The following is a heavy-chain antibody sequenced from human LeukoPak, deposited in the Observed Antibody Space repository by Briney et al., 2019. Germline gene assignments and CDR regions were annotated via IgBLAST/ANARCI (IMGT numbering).Heavy chain of an antibody. V-gene: IGHV4-30-2*01. CDR3: ARGARSYGMDV. CDR1: GGSISSGGYS. CDR2: IYHSGST. Sequence: SETLSLTCAVSGGSISSGGYSWSWIRQPPGKGLEWIGYIYHSGSTYYNPSLKSRVTISVDRSKNQFSLKQSSVTAADTAVYYCARGARSYGMDVWGQGTTVTVSS. D-gene: IGHD5-24*01. J-gene: IGHJ6*02.